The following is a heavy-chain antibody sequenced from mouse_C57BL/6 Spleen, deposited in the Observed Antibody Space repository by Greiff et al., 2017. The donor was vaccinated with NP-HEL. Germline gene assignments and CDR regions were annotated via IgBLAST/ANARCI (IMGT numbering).Heavy chain of an antibody. CDR1: GYTFTSYG. CDR3: ARGSNPIYYAMDY. J-gene: IGHJ4*01. Sequence: VQLKQSGAELVRPGSSVKMSCKTSGYTFTSYGINWVKQRPGQGLEWIGYIYIGYGYSEYNEKFTGKATLTSDTSSSTAYMQLSSLTSEDSAIYFCARGSNPIYYAMDYWGQGTSVTVSS. D-gene: IGHD1-1*01. V-gene: IGHV1-58*01. CDR2: IYIGYGYS.